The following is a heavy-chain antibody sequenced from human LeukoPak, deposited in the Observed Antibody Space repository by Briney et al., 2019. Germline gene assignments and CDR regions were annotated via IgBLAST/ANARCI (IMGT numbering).Heavy chain of an antibody. D-gene: IGHD6-6*01. Sequence: SETLSLTCTVSGGSISSYYWSWIRQPPGKGLEWIEYIYYSGSTNYNPSLKSRVTISVDTSKNQFSLKLSSVTAADTAVYYCARRTPLFAARDYYYGMDVWGQGTTVTVSS. CDR2: IYYSGST. CDR3: ARRTPLFAARDYYYGMDV. J-gene: IGHJ6*02. V-gene: IGHV4-59*01. CDR1: GGSISSYY.